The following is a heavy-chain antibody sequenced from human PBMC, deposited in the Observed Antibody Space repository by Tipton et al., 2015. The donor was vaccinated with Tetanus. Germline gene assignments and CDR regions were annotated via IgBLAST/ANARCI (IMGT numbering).Heavy chain of an antibody. CDR2: INHTGST. CDR3: ARGLPRESFYLDY. J-gene: IGHJ4*02. V-gene: IGHV4-34*01. Sequence: TLSLTCDVYDGSFSAYYWTWIRQPPGKGLEWIGEINHTGSTNYNPSLRRRVTISIGTSNNQFSLRLTSVTAADTAVYYCARGLPRESFYLDYWGQGKQVTVSS. CDR1: DGSFSAYY. D-gene: IGHD3-3*01.